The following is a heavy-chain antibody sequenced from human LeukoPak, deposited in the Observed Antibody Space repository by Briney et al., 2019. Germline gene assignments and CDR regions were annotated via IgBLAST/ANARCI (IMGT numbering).Heavy chain of an antibody. CDR3: ARVERDGYFVGY. CDR1: GDSISSYY. CDR2: LHYSGGT. J-gene: IGHJ4*02. V-gene: IGHV4-59*12. Sequence: SETLSLTCTVYGDSISSYYCSWIRQPPGKGLEWLGYLHYSGGTNYNPSLKSRATISVDTSKNQFSLKLSSVTAADTAVYYCARVERDGYFVGYWGQGTLVTVSS. D-gene: IGHD5-24*01.